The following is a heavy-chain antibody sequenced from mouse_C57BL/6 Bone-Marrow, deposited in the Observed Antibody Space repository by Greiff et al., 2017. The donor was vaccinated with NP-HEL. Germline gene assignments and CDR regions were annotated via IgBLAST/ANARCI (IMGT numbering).Heavy chain of an antibody. V-gene: IGHV5-16*01. CDR3: AREGGLRRRTYAMDY. J-gene: IGHJ4*01. Sequence: EVLLVESEGGLVQPGSSMKLSCTASGFTFSDYYMAWVRQVPEKGLEWVANINYDGSSTYYLDSLKSRFIISRDNAKNILYLQMSSLKSEDTVTYYCAREGGLRRRTYAMDYWGQGTSVTVSS. CDR1: GFTFSDYY. CDR2: INYDGSST. D-gene: IGHD2-4*01.